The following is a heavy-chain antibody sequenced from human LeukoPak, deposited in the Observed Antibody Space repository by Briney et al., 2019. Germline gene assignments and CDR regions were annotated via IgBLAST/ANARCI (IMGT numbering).Heavy chain of an antibody. CDR1: GYTFTGYY. J-gene: IGHJ6*03. CDR2: INPNSGGT. V-gene: IGHV1-2*02. CDR3: AREPEKYCSSTSCYVDDYYYYMDV. Sequence: ASVKVSCKASGYTFTGYYMHWVRQAPGQGLEWMGWINPNSGGTNYAQKFQGRVTMTRDTSISTAYMELSRLRSDDTAVYYCAREPEKYCSSTSCYVDDYYYYMDVWGKGTTVTVSS. D-gene: IGHD2-2*01.